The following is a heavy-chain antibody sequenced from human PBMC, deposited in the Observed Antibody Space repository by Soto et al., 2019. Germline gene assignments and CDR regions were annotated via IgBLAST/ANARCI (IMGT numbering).Heavy chain of an antibody. CDR3: AKSPGWPRIRITFGGEYYFDY. Sequence: GGSLRLSCAASGFTFSSYAMSWVRQAPGKGLEWVSAISGSGGSTYYADSVKGRFTISRDNSKNTLYLQMNSLRAEDTAVYYCAKSPGWPRIRITFGGEYYFDYWGQGTLVTVSS. J-gene: IGHJ4*02. D-gene: IGHD3-16*01. CDR2: ISGSGGST. V-gene: IGHV3-23*01. CDR1: GFTFSSYA.